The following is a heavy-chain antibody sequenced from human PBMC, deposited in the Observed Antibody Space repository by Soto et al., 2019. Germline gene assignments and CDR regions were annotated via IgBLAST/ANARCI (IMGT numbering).Heavy chain of an antibody. D-gene: IGHD2-8*01. CDR2: VSYDGSNT. Sequence: HVQLVESGGGVVQPGRSLRLSCAASGFTFSTFGMHWVRQAPGKGLEWVAVVSYDGSNTNYADSVKGRFTISRDNSKNTLYLQMNSLRPEDTAVYYCAKLCINGVCSTGTVDYWGQGTLVTVSS. CDR3: AKLCINGVCSTGTVDY. V-gene: IGHV3-30*18. J-gene: IGHJ4*02. CDR1: GFTFSTFG.